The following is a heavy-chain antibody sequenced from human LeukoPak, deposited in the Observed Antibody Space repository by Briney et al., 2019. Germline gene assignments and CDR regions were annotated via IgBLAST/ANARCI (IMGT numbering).Heavy chain of an antibody. CDR3: ARSPWPGRNWFDP. Sequence: ASVTVSFKASGYTCTSYGISWVRQAPGQGLEWMGWISAYNGNTNYAQKPQGRVTMTTDTSPSTAYMELRSLRSDDTAVYYCARSPWPGRNWFDPWGQGTLVTVSS. J-gene: IGHJ5*02. D-gene: IGHD5-12*01. CDR1: GYTCTSYG. CDR2: ISAYNGNT. V-gene: IGHV1-18*01.